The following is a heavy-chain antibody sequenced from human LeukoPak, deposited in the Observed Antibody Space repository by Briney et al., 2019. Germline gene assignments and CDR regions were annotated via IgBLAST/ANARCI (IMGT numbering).Heavy chain of an antibody. Sequence: GGSLRLSCAASGFTFSSHAMHWVRQAPGKGLEYVSAISGNGDNTWYRDSVKGRFTISRANSAQMLYLQMGSLRGEDMAVYFCARASITASGPHDVYDIWGRGTMVTVSS. CDR2: ISGNGDNT. CDR1: GFTFSSHA. V-gene: IGHV3-64*02. D-gene: IGHD6-13*01. J-gene: IGHJ3*02. CDR3: ARASITASGPHDVYDI.